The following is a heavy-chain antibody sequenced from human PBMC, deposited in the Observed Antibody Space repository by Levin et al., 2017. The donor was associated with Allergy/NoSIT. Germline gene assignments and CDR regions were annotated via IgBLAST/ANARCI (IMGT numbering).Heavy chain of an antibody. CDR1: GFTFSSYW. J-gene: IGHJ4*02. D-gene: IGHD2-15*01. V-gene: IGHV3-7*01. CDR2: IKQDGSDK. Sequence: GESLKISCAASGFTFSSYWMSWVRQAPGKGLEWVANIKQDGSDKYYVDSVKGRFTISRDNAKNSLYLQMNSLRAEDTAVYYCARDADSDYWGQGTLVTVSS. CDR3: ARDADSDY.